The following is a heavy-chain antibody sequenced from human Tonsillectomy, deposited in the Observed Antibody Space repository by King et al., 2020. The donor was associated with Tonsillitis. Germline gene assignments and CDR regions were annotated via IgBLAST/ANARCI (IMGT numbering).Heavy chain of an antibody. CDR3: AKSIAVARRASFDY. CDR2: IRYDGGNK. CDR1: GFTFSSYG. Sequence: VQLVESGGGVVQPGGSLRLSCAASGFTFSSYGMHWVRQAPGKGLEWVAFIRYDGGNKDHADSLKGRFTISRDNSKNTVYLQMNSLRPEETAVYYCAKSIAVARRASFDYWGQGTLVTVPS. J-gene: IGHJ4*02. V-gene: IGHV3-30*02. D-gene: IGHD6-19*01.